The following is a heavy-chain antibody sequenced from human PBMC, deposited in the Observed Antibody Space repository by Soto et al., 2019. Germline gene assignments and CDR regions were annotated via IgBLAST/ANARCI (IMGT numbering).Heavy chain of an antibody. D-gene: IGHD3-3*01. CDR2: IKSKTDGGTT. CDR3: ITPYYDYWSGHHYMDV. V-gene: IGHV3-15*01. J-gene: IGHJ6*03. CDR1: GFSFNNAW. Sequence: EVQLVESGGGLVKPGGSLRLSCAASGFSFNNAWMNWVRQAPGKGLEWVGRIKSKTDGGTTDYAAPVKGRFTISRDDSKNTLYLEMNSLKIEDTAGYYCITPYYDYWSGHHYMDVWGKGTTVTVSS.